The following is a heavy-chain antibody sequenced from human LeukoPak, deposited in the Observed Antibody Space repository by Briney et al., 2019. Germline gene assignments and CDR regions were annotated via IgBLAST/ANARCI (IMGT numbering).Heavy chain of an antibody. CDR1: GFTVSSNY. CDR3: ASYYGPDPHFGY. Sequence: GGSLRLSCAASGFTVSSNYMSWVRQAPGKGLEWVSVIYSGGSTYYADSVKGRFTISRDNSKNTLYLQMNSLRAEDTAVYYCASYYGPDPHFGYWGQGTLVTVSS. J-gene: IGHJ4*02. D-gene: IGHD4-17*01. V-gene: IGHV3-66*01. CDR2: IYSGGST.